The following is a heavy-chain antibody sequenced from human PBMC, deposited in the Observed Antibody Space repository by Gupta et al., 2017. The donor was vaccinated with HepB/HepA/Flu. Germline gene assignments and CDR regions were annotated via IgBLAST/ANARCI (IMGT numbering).Heavy chain of an antibody. Sequence: QVQLVESGGGVVQPGRSLRLSCAASGFTFSRYAMHWVRQAPGKGLEWVAVISYDGSNKYYADSVKGRFTISRDNSKNTLYLQMNSLRAEDTAVYYCARDERVRGVIDWFDPWGQGTLVTVSS. CDR3: ARDERVRGVIDWFDP. J-gene: IGHJ5*02. V-gene: IGHV3-30-3*01. CDR1: GFTFSRYA. D-gene: IGHD3-10*01. CDR2: ISYDGSNK.